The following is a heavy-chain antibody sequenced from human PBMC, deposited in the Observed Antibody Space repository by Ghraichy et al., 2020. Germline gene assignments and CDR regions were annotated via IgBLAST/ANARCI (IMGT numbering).Heavy chain of an antibody. V-gene: IGHV4-4*02. J-gene: IGHJ5*02. CDR3: ARAPRTWGYCSSTSCRGGWFDP. CDR1: GGSISSSNW. CDR2: IYHSGST. D-gene: IGHD2-2*01. Sequence: SETLSLTCAVSGGSISSSNWWSWVRQPPGKGLEWVGEIYHSGSTNYNPSLKSRVTISVDKSKNQFSLKLSSVTAADTAVYYCARAPRTWGYCSSTSCRGGWFDPWGQGTLVTVSS.